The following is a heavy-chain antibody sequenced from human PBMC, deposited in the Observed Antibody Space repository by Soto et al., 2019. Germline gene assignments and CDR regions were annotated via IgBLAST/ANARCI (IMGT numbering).Heavy chain of an antibody. V-gene: IGHV2-5*01. CDR2: IYWYDDK. Sequence: QITLKESGPTLVKPTQTLTLTCTFSGFSLSTNGVGVGWIRQPPGKALEWLALIYWYDDKHYSPSLNSRLTITKHTSKNQVVLTMTNMDPVDTGTYYCAHVEATVTKVWGQGTLVTVSA. CDR3: AHVEATVTKV. CDR1: GFSLSTNGVG. J-gene: IGHJ4*02. D-gene: IGHD4-17*01.